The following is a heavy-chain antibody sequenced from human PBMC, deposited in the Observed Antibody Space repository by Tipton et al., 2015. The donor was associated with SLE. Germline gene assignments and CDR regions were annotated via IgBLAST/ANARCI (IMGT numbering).Heavy chain of an antibody. D-gene: IGHD3-3*01. CDR3: ARDLGLYRAVGDY. J-gene: IGHJ4*02. CDR2: MKPDGTET. Sequence: GSLRLSCAASGFTFSDYWMSWVRQAPGKGLEWVANMKPDGTETYYVDSVKGRFTISRDNVKNLLYLQMNSLRAEDTAVYYCARDLGLYRAVGDYRGQGTLVTVSS. CDR1: GFTFSDYW. V-gene: IGHV3-7*01.